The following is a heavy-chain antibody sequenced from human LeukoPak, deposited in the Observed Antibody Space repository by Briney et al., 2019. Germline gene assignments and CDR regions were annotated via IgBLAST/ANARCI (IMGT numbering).Heavy chain of an antibody. CDR2: ISERGGST. CDR1: GFTVSDYA. CDR3: AKRGVVIRGILVIGYHQEAYHYDF. J-gene: IGHJ4*02. Sequence: GGSLRLSCAPSGFTVSDYAMTWVRQAPGKGLEWVSYISERGGSTTYADSVKGRFTISRDTSLNTLYLQMNNLRAEDTAVYFCAKRGVVIRGILVIGYHQEAYHYDFWGQGVLVTVSS. D-gene: IGHD3-10*01. V-gene: IGHV3-23*01.